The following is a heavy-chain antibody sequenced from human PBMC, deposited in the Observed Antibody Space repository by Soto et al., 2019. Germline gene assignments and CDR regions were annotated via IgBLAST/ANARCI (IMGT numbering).Heavy chain of an antibody. Sequence: PSQTLSLTCAISGDSVSSNSAAWNWIRQSPSRGLEWLGRTYYMSKWYNDYAVSVKSRITINPDTSKNQFSLQLNSVTPEDTAVYYCARDLDRSGWLGKSGMDVWGQGTTVTVSS. CDR3: ARDLDRSGWLGKSGMDV. CDR1: GDSVSSNSAA. CDR2: TYYMSKWYN. D-gene: IGHD6-19*01. J-gene: IGHJ6*02. V-gene: IGHV6-1*01.